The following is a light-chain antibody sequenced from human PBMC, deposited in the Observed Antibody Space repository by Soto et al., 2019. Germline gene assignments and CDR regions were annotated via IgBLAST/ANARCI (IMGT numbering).Light chain of an antibody. CDR1: QSVSSNY. CDR3: QQYGSSGT. Sequence: EVGLTQSPDTVSLSTGERATLSCRTSQSVSSNYLAWYQQKPAQAPRLLIYGASNRATGIPDRFSGSGSGTDFTLTISRLEPEDFAVYYCQQYGSSGTFGQGTKVDIK. J-gene: IGKJ1*01. CDR2: GAS. V-gene: IGKV3-20*01.